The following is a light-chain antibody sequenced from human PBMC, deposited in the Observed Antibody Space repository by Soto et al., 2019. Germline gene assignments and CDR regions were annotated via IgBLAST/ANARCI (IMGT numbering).Light chain of an antibody. CDR2: DTS. J-gene: IGKJ1*01. V-gene: IGKV1-33*01. CDR1: QDIRKY. CDR3: QNSENYRWT. Sequence: DIQMWKSASSLSASVGDRVTITCQASQDIRKYLNWYQQKPGKAPNLLIYDTSNLETGVPSRFSGSGSGRDITLTITGLQPDDFATYFCQNSENYRWTFGQGTKVDIK.